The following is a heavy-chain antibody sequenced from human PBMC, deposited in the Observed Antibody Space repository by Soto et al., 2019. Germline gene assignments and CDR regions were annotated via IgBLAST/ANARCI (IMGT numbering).Heavy chain of an antibody. J-gene: IGHJ4*02. CDR3: AIVSVDTVMAYYIDY. CDR2: INHSGSP. V-gene: IGHV4-34*10. Sequence: SETLSLTCAVYGGSFSSYYWSWIRQSPGKGLEWIGEINHSGSPIYNTSLKSRISISVDTSKNQFYLKLSSVTAADTAVYYCAIVSVDTVMAYYIDYWGQGTLVTVSS. D-gene: IGHD5-18*01. CDR1: GGSFSSYY.